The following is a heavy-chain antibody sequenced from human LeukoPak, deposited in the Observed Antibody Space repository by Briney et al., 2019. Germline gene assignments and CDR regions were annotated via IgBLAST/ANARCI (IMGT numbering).Heavy chain of an antibody. Sequence: TGGSLRLSCAASGFTFTNAWMNWVRQAPGKGLEWVGRIKSKADGETIDYAAPVKGRFTFSRDDSKNMLYLQMNSLKSEDTAVYYCSTLTSRGLSDSWGQGTLVTVST. CDR3: STLTSRGLSDS. D-gene: IGHD1-20*01. CDR2: IKSKADGETI. J-gene: IGHJ4*02. CDR1: GFTFTNAW. V-gene: IGHV3-15*07.